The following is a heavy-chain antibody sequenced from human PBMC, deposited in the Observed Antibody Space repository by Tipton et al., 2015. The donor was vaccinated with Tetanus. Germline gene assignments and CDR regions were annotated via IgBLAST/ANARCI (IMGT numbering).Heavy chain of an antibody. CDR1: GGSLRSYY. V-gene: IGHV4-59*01. D-gene: IGHD6-19*01. CDR3: ARHSGWYNFFTGVDA. CDR2: IYFSGHT. Sequence: LRLSCTVSGGSLRSYYWSWIRQSPGKGLEWLGYIYFSGHTKYNPSLQSRVTFSVDTSQNQVSLQLTSVTAADTAVYYCARHSGWYNFFTGVDAWGQGTAVTVSS. J-gene: IGHJ6*02.